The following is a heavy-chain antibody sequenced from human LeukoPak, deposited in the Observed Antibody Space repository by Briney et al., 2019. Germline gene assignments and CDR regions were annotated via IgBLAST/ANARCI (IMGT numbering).Heavy chain of an antibody. CDR2: IYSSGST. D-gene: IGHD2-2*01. V-gene: IGHV4-4*07. CDR3: ASARTTAFMDV. J-gene: IGHJ6*04. CDR1: GGSISSYY. Sequence: PSETLSLTCTVSGGSISSYYWSWIRQPAGKGLEWIGRIYSSGSTTYNPSLKSRVTLSVDTSKNQFSLKLSSVTAADTAVYYCASARTTAFMDVWGKRTTVTVSS.